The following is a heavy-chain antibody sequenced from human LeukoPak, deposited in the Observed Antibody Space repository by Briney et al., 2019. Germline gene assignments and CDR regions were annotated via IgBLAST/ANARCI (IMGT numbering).Heavy chain of an antibody. V-gene: IGHV3-7*01. CDR1: GFIVSNYW. CDR2: IKPDGSAK. D-gene: IGHD4-17*01. J-gene: IGHJ4*02. Sequence: GGSLRLSCAASGFIVSNYWMNWVRQAPGKGLEWVANIKPDGSAKNYVDSLKGRFTIFRDNAKNSLYLQMNSLTVADTAVYFCARNPYGDHDYWGQGTLVTVSS. CDR3: ARNPYGDHDY.